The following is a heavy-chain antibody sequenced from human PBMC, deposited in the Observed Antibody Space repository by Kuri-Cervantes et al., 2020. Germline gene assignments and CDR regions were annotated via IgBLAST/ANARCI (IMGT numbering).Heavy chain of an antibody. CDR2: ISSSSSYI. CDR3: ARDSYCSSTSCYDYYYYGMDV. V-gene: IGHV3-11*06. CDR1: GFTFSDYY. D-gene: IGHD2-2*01. J-gene: IGHJ6*02. Sequence: LSLTCAASGFTFSDYYMSWIRQAPGKGLEWVSSISSSSSYIYYADSVRGRFTISRDNAKNSLYLQMNSLRAEDTAVYYCARDSYCSSTSCYDYYYYGMDVWGQGTTITVSS.